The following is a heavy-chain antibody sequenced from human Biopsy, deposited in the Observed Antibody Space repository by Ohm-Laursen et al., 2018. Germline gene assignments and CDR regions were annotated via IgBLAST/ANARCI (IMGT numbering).Heavy chain of an antibody. CDR3: ATELLPPGVGGPWLES. Sequence: SLRLSCAASGFSFSSYGMHWVRQAPAKGLGWVAVISDAGRNKYYVDSVKGRFTVSRDNAKNSLYLQMNSLRAADTAKYYCATELLPPGVGGPWLESWGQGISVTVSS. CDR1: GFSFSSYG. CDR2: ISDAGRNK. D-gene: IGHD3-10*01. J-gene: IGHJ5*01. V-gene: IGHV3-30*03.